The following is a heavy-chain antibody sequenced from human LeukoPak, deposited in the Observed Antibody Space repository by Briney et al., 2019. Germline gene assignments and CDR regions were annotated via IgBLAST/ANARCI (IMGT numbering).Heavy chain of an antibody. CDR2: VYYNGPT. CDR3: TRVGERETGGRLFDY. D-gene: IGHD3-16*01. Sequence: PSEILSLTCTVSGGSIISRSYYWGWVRQSPGKGLEWMGSVYYNGPTYYNPSLMSRITISRDTSRNQFSLRLTSVTAADTAIYYCTRVGERETGGRLFDYWGQGTLVTVPS. V-gene: IGHV4-39*07. CDR1: GGSIISRSYY. J-gene: IGHJ4*02.